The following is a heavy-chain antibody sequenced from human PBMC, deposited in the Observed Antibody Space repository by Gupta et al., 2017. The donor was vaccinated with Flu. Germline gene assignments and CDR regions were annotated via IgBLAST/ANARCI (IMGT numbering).Heavy chain of an antibody. CDR2: VYISGHT. D-gene: IGHD3-22*01. CDR3: AGGYRGFHNGMDV. Sequence: QVQLQESGPILVKPSETLSLICSVSGASLRGPSWNWVRHTAEKGLEWSGRVYISGHTNYNPYLENRGTMSVDPSKNQFSLKLTSVTAADTATDYCAGGYRGFHNGMDVWGPGATGTVSS. CDR1: GASLRGPS. V-gene: IGHV4-4*07. J-gene: IGHJ6*02.